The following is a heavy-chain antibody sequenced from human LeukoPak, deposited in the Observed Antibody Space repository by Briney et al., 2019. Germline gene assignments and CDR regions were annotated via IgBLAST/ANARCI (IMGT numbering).Heavy chain of an antibody. CDR3: ASRLGLFYGSGKGWFDP. CDR1: GYTFTGYY. D-gene: IGHD3-10*01. J-gene: IGHJ5*02. V-gene: IGHV1-2*02. CDR2: INPNSGGT. Sequence: ASVKVSCKASGYTFTGYYMHWVRQAPGQGLEWMGWINPNSGGTNYAQKFQGRVTITADESTSTAYMELSSLRSEDTAVYYCASRLGLFYGSGKGWFDPWGQGTLVTVSS.